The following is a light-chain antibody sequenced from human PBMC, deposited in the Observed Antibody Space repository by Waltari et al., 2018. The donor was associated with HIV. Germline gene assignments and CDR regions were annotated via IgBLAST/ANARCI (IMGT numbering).Light chain of an antibody. CDR1: SNNGDDYKY. CDR2: EDS. Sequence: QSALTQPASVSGSPGQSITISCTGTSNNGDDYKYVSWYHHHPGKAPKVIIYEDSHRPSGVSNRFSGSKSGNTASLTISGLQPEDEADYFCASYISSSSPEFGGGTKVTVL. CDR3: ASYISSSSPE. V-gene: IGLV2-14*01. J-gene: IGLJ3*02.